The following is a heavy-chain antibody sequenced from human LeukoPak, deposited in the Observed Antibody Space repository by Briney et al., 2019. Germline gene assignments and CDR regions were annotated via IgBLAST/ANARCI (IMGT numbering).Heavy chain of an antibody. J-gene: IGHJ4*02. D-gene: IGHD5-18*01. CDR3: ARGKGYSYAYFDY. V-gene: IGHV4-34*01. CDR2: INHSGST. CDR1: GGSFSGYY. Sequence: PSETLSLTCAVYGGSFSGYYWSWIRQPPGKGLEWIGEINHSGSTNYNPSLKSRVTISVDRSKNQFSLKLSSVTAADTAVYYCARGKGYSYAYFDYWGQGTLVTVSS.